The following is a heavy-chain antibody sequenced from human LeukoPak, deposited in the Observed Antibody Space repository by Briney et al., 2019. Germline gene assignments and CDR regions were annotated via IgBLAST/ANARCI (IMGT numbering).Heavy chain of an antibody. D-gene: IGHD2-2*02. CDR2: INPNSGGT. CDR3: ARALGYRSSTSCYRGWFDP. V-gene: IGHV1-2*02. Sequence: GASVKVSCKASGYTFTGYYMHWVRQAPGQGLEWMGWINPNSGGTNYAQKFQGRVTMTRDTSISTAYMELSRLRSDDTAVYYCARALGYRSSTSCYRGWFDPWGQGTLVTVSS. CDR1: GYTFTGYY. J-gene: IGHJ5*02.